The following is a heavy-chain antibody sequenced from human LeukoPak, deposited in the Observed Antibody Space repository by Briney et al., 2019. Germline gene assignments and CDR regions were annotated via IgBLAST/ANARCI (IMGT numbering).Heavy chain of an antibody. V-gene: IGHV1-8*01. D-gene: IGHD3-10*01. Sequence: ASVKVSCKASGYTFTSYDINWVRQATGQGLEWMGWMNPNSGNTGYAQKFQGRVTMTRNTSISTAYMELSSLRSEDTAVYYCARQWYYYYGSGRYYGMDVWGQGTTVTVSS. CDR1: GYTFTSYD. J-gene: IGHJ6*02. CDR3: ARQWYYYYGSGRYYGMDV. CDR2: MNPNSGNT.